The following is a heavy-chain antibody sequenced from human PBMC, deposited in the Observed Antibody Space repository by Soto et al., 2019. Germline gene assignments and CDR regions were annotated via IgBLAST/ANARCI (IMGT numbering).Heavy chain of an antibody. J-gene: IGHJ4*02. CDR2: FIAMLGTP. CDR1: GGTFDSQG. Sequence: QVQLVQSGAAVKKPGSSVKVSCKASGGTFDSQGIAWVRQAPGQGLEWMGGFIAMLGTPTYAKKVQGRATITADESLTSSYLELRSLRSEDTGVYFCARGAMANFDYWGQGTVVTVSS. V-gene: IGHV1-69*01. CDR3: ARGAMANFDY. D-gene: IGHD5-18*01.